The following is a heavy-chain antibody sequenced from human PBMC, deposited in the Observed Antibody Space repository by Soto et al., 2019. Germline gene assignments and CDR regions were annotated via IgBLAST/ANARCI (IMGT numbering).Heavy chain of an antibody. D-gene: IGHD2-21*01. V-gene: IGHV3-23*01. CDR1: GFTFGSSV. CDR3: TRRSDALWRYFGL. CDR2: ITSGGDT. J-gene: IGHJ2*01. Sequence: EVQLLESGGGLVQPGGSLRLSCAASGFTFGSSVMSWVRQAPGKGLECVSTITSGGDTYYRDSVKGRFTISRDNSKNTLHLQMNSLRAEDTAVYYCTRRSDALWRYFGLWGRGTVVTVSS.